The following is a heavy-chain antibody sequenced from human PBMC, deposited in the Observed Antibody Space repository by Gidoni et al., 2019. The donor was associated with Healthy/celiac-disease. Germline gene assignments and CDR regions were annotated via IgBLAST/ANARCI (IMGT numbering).Heavy chain of an antibody. D-gene: IGHD1-26*01. Sequence: EVQLVESGGGLVQPGGSLRLSCAASGFTFSRYSMNWVRQAPGKGLEWVSYISSSSSTIYYADSVKGRFTISRDNAKNSLYLQMNSLRDEDTAVYYCARASFRYSGTKGAFDIWGQGTMVTVSS. CDR1: GFTFSRYS. J-gene: IGHJ3*02. CDR3: ARASFRYSGTKGAFDI. V-gene: IGHV3-48*02. CDR2: ISSSSSTI.